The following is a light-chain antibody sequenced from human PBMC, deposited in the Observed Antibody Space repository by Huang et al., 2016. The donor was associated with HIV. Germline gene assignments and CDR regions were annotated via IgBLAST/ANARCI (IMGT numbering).Light chain of an antibody. V-gene: IGKV4-1*01. CDR2: WAS. CDR1: QSVLYSSNNKNY. CDR3: QQYYSTPLT. Sequence: DIVMTQSQDSLAVSLGERATINCKSSQSVLYSSNNKNYLAWYQQKPGQPPNLLIYWASTRESGVPDRFSGSGSGTDFTLTISTLQAEDVAVYYCQQYYSTPLTFGGGTKVEI. J-gene: IGKJ4*01.